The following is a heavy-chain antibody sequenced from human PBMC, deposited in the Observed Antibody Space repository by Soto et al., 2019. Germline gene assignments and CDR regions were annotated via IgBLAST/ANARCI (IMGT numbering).Heavy chain of an antibody. CDR3: ARMAVAVPPYFDY. J-gene: IGHJ4*02. CDR2: IDWDDDK. CDR1: VFSLSTRGMC. Sequence: SGPTLVNLRQTLTLTCTFSVFSLSTRGMCVSWIRQPPGKALEWLARIDWDDDKYYSTSLKTRLTISKDTSKNQVVLTMTNMDPVDTATYYCARMAVAVPPYFDYWGQGTLVTVSS. D-gene: IGHD6-19*01. V-gene: IGHV2-70*11.